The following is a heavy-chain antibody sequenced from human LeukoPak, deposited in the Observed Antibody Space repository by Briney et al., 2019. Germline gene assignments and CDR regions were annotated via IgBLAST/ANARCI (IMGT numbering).Heavy chain of an antibody. CDR1: GYTFTSYG. V-gene: IGHV1-18*01. D-gene: IGHD6-6*01. J-gene: IGHJ6*03. CDR2: SSPCDGNT. CDR3: ARLYYSSSPEYYYYYYYMDV. Sequence: ASGKVSCKASGYTFTSYGISWVRQAPGQGLEWMGWSSPCDGNTNYAQKLQGRVTMTTDTSTSTAYMELRSLRSDDTAVYYCARLYYSSSPEYYYYYYYMDVWGKGTTVTVSS.